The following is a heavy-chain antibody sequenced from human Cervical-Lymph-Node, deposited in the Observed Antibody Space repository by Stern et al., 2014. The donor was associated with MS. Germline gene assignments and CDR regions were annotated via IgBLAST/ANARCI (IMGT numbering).Heavy chain of an antibody. V-gene: IGHV4-59*02. CDR2: ISDTGTT. CDR3: ARDPSTTASDWFFDL. CDR1: GGAVSGYY. J-gene: IGHJ2*01. D-gene: IGHD2-21*02. Sequence: VQLVESGPGLVKPSETLSLTCTVSGGAVSGYYWPWIRQRPGKGLEWIGYISDTGTTNYNPSLHSRVTITLDTSQNQVSLRLRSVTAADTAVYYCARDPSTTASDWFFDLWGRGSLVTVSS.